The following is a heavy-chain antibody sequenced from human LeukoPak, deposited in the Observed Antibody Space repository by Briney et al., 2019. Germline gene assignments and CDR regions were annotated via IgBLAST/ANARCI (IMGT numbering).Heavy chain of an antibody. CDR3: AKSRGYNYGLDALDI. J-gene: IGHJ3*02. CDR2: ITYDGSDE. D-gene: IGHD5-18*01. V-gene: IGHV3-30*02. Sequence: PGGSLRLSCAASGFTFSSFGMHWVRQAPGKGLEWVAFITYDGSDEYNADFVKGRFTISRDNSMNTLYLQMNSLRPEDSAVYYCAKSRGYNYGLDALDIWGQGTMVTVSS. CDR1: GFTFSSFG.